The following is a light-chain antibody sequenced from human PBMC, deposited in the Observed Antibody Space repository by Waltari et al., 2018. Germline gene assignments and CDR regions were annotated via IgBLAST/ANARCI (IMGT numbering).Light chain of an antibody. CDR2: DAS. CDR1: QSITRW. V-gene: IGKV1-5*01. Sequence: DIQMTQSPSTLSASVGDRVTITCRASQSITRWLAWYQHKPGKAPKLLFYDASSLESGVPSRFSGSGSGTEFTLTISSLQPDDFATYYCQEHVTYWAFGQGTKVEMK. J-gene: IGKJ1*01. CDR3: QEHVTYWA.